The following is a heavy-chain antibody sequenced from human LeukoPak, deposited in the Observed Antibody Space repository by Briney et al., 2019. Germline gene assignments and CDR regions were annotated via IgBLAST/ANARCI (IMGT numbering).Heavy chain of an antibody. J-gene: IGHJ4*02. V-gene: IGHV3-21*04. CDR3: AKEGGDIVVVVAATHSDY. CDR2: ISRSGSHI. Sequence: GGSLRLSCAASGLTFSSYSFNWVRQAPGKGLEWVSSISRSGSHIYYADSVKGRFTISRDNSKNTLYLQMNSLRAEDTAVYYCAKEGGDIVVVVAATHSDYWGQGTLVTVSS. CDR1: GLTFSSYS. D-gene: IGHD2-15*01.